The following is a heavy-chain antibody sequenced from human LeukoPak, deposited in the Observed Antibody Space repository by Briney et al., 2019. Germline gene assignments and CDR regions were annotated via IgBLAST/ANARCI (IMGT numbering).Heavy chain of an antibody. J-gene: IGHJ6*02. CDR1: GFTFSSYA. CDR3: VKRSAAGNFYYYAMDV. CDR2: ISYDGSNK. D-gene: IGHD6-13*01. Sequence: GGSLRLSCAASGFTFSSYAMHWVRQAPGKGLEWVAVISYDGSNKYYADSVKGRFTISRDNSKNTLYLQMNSLRAEDTAVYYCVKRSAAGNFYYYAMDVWGQGTTVTVSS. V-gene: IGHV3-30-3*02.